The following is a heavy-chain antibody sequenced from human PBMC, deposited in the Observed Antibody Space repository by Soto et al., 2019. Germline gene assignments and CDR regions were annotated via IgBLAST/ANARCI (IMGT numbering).Heavy chain of an antibody. V-gene: IGHV1-46*01. CDR3: SRGGHVVVVTAALDY. D-gene: IGHD2-21*02. CDR1: GDTFTNYY. J-gene: IGHJ4*02. Sequence: QVQLVQSGAEVKKPGASVKVSCKASGDTFTNYYIHWVRQAPGQGLEWMGTVNPSGGHTTYAQHCLGRMTMPRDPSTSTLYMELTSLTSENSAVYYCSRGGHVVVVTAALDYWGQRTLVTVSS. CDR2: VNPSGGHT.